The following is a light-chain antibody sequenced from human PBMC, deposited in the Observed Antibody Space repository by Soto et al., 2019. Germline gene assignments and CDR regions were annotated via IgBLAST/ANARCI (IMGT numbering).Light chain of an antibody. J-gene: IGLJ3*02. CDR3: AAWDDSVSGRV. CDR2: RNN. Sequence: QSVLTQPPSASGTPGQRVTISCSGSSSNIGSNYVYWYQQLPGTAPKLLIYRNNQRPSGVPDRFSGSKSGTAASLAISGLRFEDEDDYYCAAWDDSVSGRVFGGGTQLTVL. V-gene: IGLV1-47*01. CDR1: SSNIGSNY.